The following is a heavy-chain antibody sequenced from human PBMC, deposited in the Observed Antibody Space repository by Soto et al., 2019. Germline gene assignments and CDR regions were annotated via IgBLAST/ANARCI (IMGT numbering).Heavy chain of an antibody. J-gene: IGHJ3*02. CDR2: ISSSSSYI. CDR1: GFTFSSYS. Sequence: EVQLVESGGGLVKPGGSLRLSCAASGFTFSSYSMNWVRQAQGKGLEWVSSISSSSSYIYYADSVKGRFTISRDNAKNSLYMQMNRLRAEDTAVYYCARGDQYCSSTSCSGGAFDILGQGTMVTVSS. D-gene: IGHD2-2*01. V-gene: IGHV3-21*01. CDR3: ARGDQYCSSTSCSGGAFDI.